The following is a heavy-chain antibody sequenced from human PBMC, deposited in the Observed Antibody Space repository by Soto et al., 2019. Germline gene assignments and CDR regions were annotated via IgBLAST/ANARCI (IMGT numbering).Heavy chain of an antibody. CDR1: GFSVSSSH. V-gene: IGHV3-53*01. CDR2: IYSGGGT. J-gene: IGHJ5*02. CDR3: AKLGPYGSESYSFRYNWIDP. D-gene: IGHD3-10*01. Sequence: EVQLVDSGGGLIQPGGSLRLSCAASGFSVSSSHMIWVRQAPGKGLEWVSVIYSGGGTYYAVSVKGRFTISRDRSKNTLYLQMDGLRTEDTAVYHCAKLGPYGSESYSFRYNWIDPWGQGTLVTVSS.